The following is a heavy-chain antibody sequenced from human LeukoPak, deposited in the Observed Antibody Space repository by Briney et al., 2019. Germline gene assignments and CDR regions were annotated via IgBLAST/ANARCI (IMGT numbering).Heavy chain of an antibody. Sequence: PSETLSLTCTVSGGSINSYYWSWIRQPPGKGLEWIGYIYYSGSTNYNPSLKSRVTISVDTSKNQFSLKLSSVTAADTAVYYCARAGRGGYFNWFDPWGQGTLVTVSS. D-gene: IGHD3-22*01. CDR2: IYYSGST. V-gene: IGHV4-59*01. CDR3: ARAGRGGYFNWFDP. CDR1: GGSINSYY. J-gene: IGHJ5*02.